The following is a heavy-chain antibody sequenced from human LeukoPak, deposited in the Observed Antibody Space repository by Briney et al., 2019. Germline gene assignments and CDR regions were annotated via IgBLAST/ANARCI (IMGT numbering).Heavy chain of an antibody. Sequence: GGSLRLSCVASGFTFSDYCMSWIRQAPGKGLEWISGISGGGTIIDYAASVKGRFTISRDSATKSLYLQMNNLRAEDTAVYYCARDFYGSTRASYLQHWGQGTLVTVSS. CDR1: GFTFSDYC. J-gene: IGHJ1*01. CDR2: ISGGGTII. CDR3: ARDFYGSTRASYLQH. D-gene: IGHD3-10*01. V-gene: IGHV3-11*01.